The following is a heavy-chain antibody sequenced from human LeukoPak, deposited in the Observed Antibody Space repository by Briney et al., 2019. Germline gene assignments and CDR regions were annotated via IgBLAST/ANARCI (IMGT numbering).Heavy chain of an antibody. CDR1: GGSISSSSYY. CDR2: IYHSGST. Sequence: PSQTLSLTCTVSGGSISSSSYYWGWIRQPPGKGLEWIGYIYHSGSTYYNPSLKSRVTISVDRSKNQFSLKLSSVTAADTAVYYCARSLFGIAAAGNYYYYMDVWGKGTTVTVSS. J-gene: IGHJ6*03. CDR3: ARSLFGIAAAGNYYYYMDV. V-gene: IGHV4-30-2*01. D-gene: IGHD6-13*01.